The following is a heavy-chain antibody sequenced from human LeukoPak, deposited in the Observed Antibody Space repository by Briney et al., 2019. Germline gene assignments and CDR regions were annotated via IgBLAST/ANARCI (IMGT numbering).Heavy chain of an antibody. CDR2: ISGSGGST. CDR3: AKDLYGLRLFDY. Sequence: GGSLRLSCAASGFTFSSYSMNWVRQAPGKGLEWVSAISGSGGSTYYADSVKGRFTISRDNSKNTLYLQMNSLRAEDTAVYYCAKDLYGLRLFDYWGQGTLVTVSS. CDR1: GFTFSSYS. J-gene: IGHJ4*02. V-gene: IGHV3-23*01. D-gene: IGHD3-10*01.